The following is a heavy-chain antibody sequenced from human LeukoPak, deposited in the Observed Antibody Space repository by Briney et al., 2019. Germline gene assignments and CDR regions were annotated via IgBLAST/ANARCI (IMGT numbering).Heavy chain of an antibody. D-gene: IGHD1-7*01. CDR3: ARGRNWNYPPHVLHFDY. J-gene: IGHJ4*02. CDR1: GGSFSGYY. Sequence: SETLSLTCAVYGGSFSGYYWSWIRQPPGKGLEWIGEINHSGSTNYNPSLKSRVTISVDTSKNQFSLKLSSVTAADTAVYYCARGRNWNYPPHVLHFDYWGQGTLVTVSS. CDR2: INHSGST. V-gene: IGHV4-34*01.